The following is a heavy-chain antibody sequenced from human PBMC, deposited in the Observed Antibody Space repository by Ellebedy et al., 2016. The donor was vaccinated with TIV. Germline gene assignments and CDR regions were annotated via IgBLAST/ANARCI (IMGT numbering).Heavy chain of an antibody. V-gene: IGHV1-46*04. CDR2: INTSGGST. D-gene: IGHD3-10*01. Sequence: ASVKVSCKASGGTFSTYAMSWVRQAPGQGLAWMGIINTSGGSTTYAQSLQGRVTMPRDKSTSTVYMELSSLRSEDTAVYYCARGCGDLEFWGQGTLVTVSS. J-gene: IGHJ4*02. CDR3: ARGCGDLEF. CDR1: GGTFSTYA.